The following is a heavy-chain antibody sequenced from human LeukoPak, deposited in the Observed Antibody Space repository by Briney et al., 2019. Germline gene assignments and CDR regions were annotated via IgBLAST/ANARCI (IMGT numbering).Heavy chain of an antibody. J-gene: IGHJ4*02. CDR3: ARGSGITMVRGVIYRGYYFDY. D-gene: IGHD3-10*01. V-gene: IGHV3-30*03. CDR2: ISYDGSNK. CDR1: GFTFSSYG. Sequence: GGSLRLSCAGSGFTFSSYGMHWVRQAPGKGLEWVAVISYDGSNKYYADSVKGRFTISRDNSKNTLYLQMNSLRAEDTAVYYCARGSGITMVRGVIYRGYYFDYWGQGTLVTVSS.